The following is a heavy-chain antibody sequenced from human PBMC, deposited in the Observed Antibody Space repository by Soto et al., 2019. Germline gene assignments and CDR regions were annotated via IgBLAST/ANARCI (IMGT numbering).Heavy chain of an antibody. V-gene: IGHV4-30-2*01. D-gene: IGHD3-3*01. J-gene: IGHJ4*02. CDR3: ARGDYDFWSGYLTSFDY. CDR1: GGSISSGGYS. CDR2: IYHSGST. Sequence: SETLSLTCAVSGGSISSGGYSWSWIRQPPGKGLEWIGYIYHSGSTYYNPSLKSRVTISEDRSKNQFSLKLSSVTAADTAVYYCARGDYDFWSGYLTSFDYWGQGTLVTVSS.